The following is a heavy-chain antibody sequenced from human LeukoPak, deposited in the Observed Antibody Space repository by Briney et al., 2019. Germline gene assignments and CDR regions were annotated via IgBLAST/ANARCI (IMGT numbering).Heavy chain of an antibody. CDR3: VRGGRYDDHFDH. D-gene: IGHD6-19*01. Sequence: PGGSLRLSCAASGFTFSSYWMSWVRQAPGKGLEWVAFISGSGTTTYYADSVKDRFSISRDNAKNSLSLHMSSLRVEDTGVYFCVRGGRYDDHFDHWGQGTLVTVSS. CDR2: ISGSGTTT. V-gene: IGHV3-48*04. J-gene: IGHJ4*02. CDR1: GFTFSSYW.